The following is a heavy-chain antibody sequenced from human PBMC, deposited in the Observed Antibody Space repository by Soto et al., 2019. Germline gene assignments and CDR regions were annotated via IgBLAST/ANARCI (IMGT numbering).Heavy chain of an antibody. CDR1: GFTFSSYA. CDR3: AKEEIEVKDSVVVPAAIEAAFDI. D-gene: IGHD2-2*02. V-gene: IGHV3-23*01. J-gene: IGHJ3*02. CDR2: ISGSGGST. Sequence: GGSLRLSCAASGFTFSSYAMSWVRQAPGKGLEWVSAISGSGGSTYYADSVKGRFTISRDNSKNTLYLQMNSLRAEDTAVYYCAKEEIEVKDSVVVPAAIEAAFDIWGQGTMVTVSS.